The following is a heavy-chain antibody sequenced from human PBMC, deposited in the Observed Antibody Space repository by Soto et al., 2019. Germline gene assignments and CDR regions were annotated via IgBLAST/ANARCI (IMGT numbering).Heavy chain of an antibody. CDR2: IYYSGST. Sequence: QTLSLTCTVSGGSISSGGYYWSWIRQHPGKGLEWIGYIYYSGSTYYNPSLKSRVTISVDTSKNQFSLKLSSVTAADTAVYYCARTPGITGTTRYYYYYGMDVWGQGTTVTVSS. V-gene: IGHV4-31*03. J-gene: IGHJ6*02. CDR3: ARTPGITGTTRYYYYYGMDV. D-gene: IGHD1-7*01. CDR1: GGSISSGGYY.